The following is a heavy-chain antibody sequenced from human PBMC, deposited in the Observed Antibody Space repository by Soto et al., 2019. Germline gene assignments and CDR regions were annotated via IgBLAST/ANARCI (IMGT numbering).Heavy chain of an antibody. CDR3: VSGSFPNRFDP. D-gene: IGHD3-10*01. CDR2: IYWNDDR. CDR1: GFSFSTSGVG. J-gene: IGHJ5*02. Sequence: SGPTLVNPTQTLTLTCTFSGFSFSTSGVGVGWIRQPPGKALEWLALIYWNDDRRYSPSLKSRLTITKDTSKNQVFLTMTNMDPVDTATYYCVSGSFPNRFDPWGQGTLVTVSS. V-gene: IGHV2-5*01.